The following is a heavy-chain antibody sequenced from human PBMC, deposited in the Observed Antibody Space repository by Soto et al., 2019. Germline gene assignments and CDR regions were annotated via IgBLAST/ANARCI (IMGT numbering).Heavy chain of an antibody. CDR3: AKANYDFWSDLHYYYSGMDV. V-gene: IGHV3-23*01. CDR2: ISGSGGST. CDR1: GFTFSSYA. D-gene: IGHD3-3*01. J-gene: IGHJ6*02. Sequence: GGSLRLSCAASGFTFSSYAMSWVRQAPGKGLEWVSAISGSGGSTYYADFVKGRFTISRDNSKNTLYLQMNSLRAEDTAVYYCAKANYDFWSDLHYYYSGMDVWGQGTMVTVSS.